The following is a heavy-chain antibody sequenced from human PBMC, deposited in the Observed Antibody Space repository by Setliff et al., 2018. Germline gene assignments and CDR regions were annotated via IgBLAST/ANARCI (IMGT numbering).Heavy chain of an antibody. Sequence: GGSLRLSCAASGFIFSTYWMSWVRQAPGKGLEWVANIKQDGSDKYYVDSVKGRFTISRDNAKNSLYLQMNSLRAEDTAVYYCARDGGLLQFLEWSRSYMDVWGKGTTVTVSS. CDR1: GFIFSTYW. V-gene: IGHV3-7*01. CDR3: ARDGGLLQFLEWSRSYMDV. J-gene: IGHJ6*03. CDR2: IKQDGSDK. D-gene: IGHD3-3*01.